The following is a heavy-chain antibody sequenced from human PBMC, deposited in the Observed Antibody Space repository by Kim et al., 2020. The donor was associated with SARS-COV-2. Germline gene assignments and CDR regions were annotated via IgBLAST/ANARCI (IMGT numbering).Heavy chain of an antibody. Sequence: GGSLRLSCAASGFTFSDYYMSWIRQAPGKGLEWVSYISSSGSTIYYADSVKGRFTISRDNAKNSLYLQMNSLRAEDTAVYYCAKRGLATGTVTVKDYYFDYWGQGTLVTVSS. J-gene: IGHJ4*02. CDR3: AKRGLATGTVTVKDYYFDY. D-gene: IGHD4-17*01. V-gene: IGHV3-11*01. CDR1: GFTFSDYY. CDR2: ISSSGSTI.